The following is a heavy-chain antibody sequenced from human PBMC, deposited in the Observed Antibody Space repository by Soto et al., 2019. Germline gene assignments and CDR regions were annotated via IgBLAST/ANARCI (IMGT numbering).Heavy chain of an antibody. D-gene: IGHD3-22*01. CDR3: ARTTADYYDSSGYYYDFDY. CDR2: IYYSGST. Sequence: QVQLQESGPGLVKPSQTLSLTCTVSGGSISSGGYYWSWIRQHPGKGLEWIGYIYYSGSTYYNPSPKSRVTISVDTSKNQFSLKLSSVTAADTAVYYCARTTADYYDSSGYYYDFDYWGQGTLVTVSS. CDR1: GGSISSGGYY. V-gene: IGHV4-31*03. J-gene: IGHJ4*02.